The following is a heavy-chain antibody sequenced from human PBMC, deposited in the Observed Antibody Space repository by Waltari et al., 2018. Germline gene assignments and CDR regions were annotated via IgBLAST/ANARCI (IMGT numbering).Heavy chain of an antibody. D-gene: IGHD3-16*01. CDR3: GGGVMITFGGVPTAGYYGMDV. Sequence: QVQLVQSGAEVKKPGSSVKVSCKASGGTFSSYAISWVRQAPGQGLEWMGGIIPIFGTANYAQKFEGRVTITADESTSTAYMELSSLRSEDTAVYYCGGGVMITFGGVPTAGYYGMDVWGQGTTVTVSS. CDR2: IIPIFGTA. V-gene: IGHV1-69*13. J-gene: IGHJ6*02. CDR1: GGTFSSYA.